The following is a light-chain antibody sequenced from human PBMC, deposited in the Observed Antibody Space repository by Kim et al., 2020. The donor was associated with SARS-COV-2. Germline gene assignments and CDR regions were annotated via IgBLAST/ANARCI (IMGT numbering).Light chain of an antibody. J-gene: IGKJ2*02. CDR2: DAS. CDR3: QQYGTSPCT. V-gene: IGKV3-20*01. Sequence: IVLTQSPGTLSLSPGETATLSCRASQSVASNYLAWYQQKPGQAPRLLILDASTRAAGISDRFSGSGSGTDFSLTISRLEPEDFAVYYCQQYGTSPCTFGQGTKLDI. CDR1: QSVASNY.